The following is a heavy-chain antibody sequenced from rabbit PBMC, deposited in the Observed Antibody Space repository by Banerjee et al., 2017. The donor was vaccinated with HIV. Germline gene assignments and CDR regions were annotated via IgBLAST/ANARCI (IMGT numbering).Heavy chain of an antibody. V-gene: IGHV1S40*01. J-gene: IGHJ4*01. CDR1: GFSFSSSYY. D-gene: IGHD4-2*01. CDR2: IDGGSSGST. CDR3: ARDAGYAGSNL. Sequence: QSLEESGGDLVKPEGSLTLTCTASGFSFSSSYYMCWVRQAPGKGLEWIGCIDGGSSGSTYYANWAKGRFTISKTSSTTVDLKMTSLTAADTATYFCARDAGYAGSNLWGPGTLVTVS.